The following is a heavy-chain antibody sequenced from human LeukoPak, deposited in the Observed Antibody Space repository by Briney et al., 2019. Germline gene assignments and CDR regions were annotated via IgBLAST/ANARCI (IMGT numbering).Heavy chain of an antibody. CDR2: IFGSGGSP. J-gene: IGHJ6*03. CDR1: GFTFGRFA. CDR3: ARDGVAGYYYYYYMDV. V-gene: IGHV3-23*01. Sequence: GGSLRLSCEASGFTFGRFAMYWVRQAPGKGLDWIAGIFGSGGSPHYADSVKGRFTISKDNSKNTLYMQMNSLRAEDTAVYYCARDGVAGYYYYYYMDVWGKGTTVTVSS. D-gene: IGHD6-19*01.